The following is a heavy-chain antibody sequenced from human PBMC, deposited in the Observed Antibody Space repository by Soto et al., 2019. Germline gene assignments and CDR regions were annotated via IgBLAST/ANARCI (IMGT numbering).Heavy chain of an antibody. CDR2: MNPNSGNT. D-gene: IGHD3-22*01. CDR1: GYTFTSYD. CDR3: ARRRGSSGYYYFYYYYGMDV. J-gene: IGHJ6*02. Sequence: EASVKVSCKASGYTFTSYDINWVRQATGQGLEWMGWMNPNSGNTGYAQKFQGRVTMTRNTSISTAYMELSSLRSEDTAVYYCARRRGSSGYYYFYYYYGMDVWGQGTTVTVSS. V-gene: IGHV1-8*01.